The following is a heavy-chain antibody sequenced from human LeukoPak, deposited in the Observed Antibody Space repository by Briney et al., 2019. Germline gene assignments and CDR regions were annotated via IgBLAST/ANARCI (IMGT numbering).Heavy chain of an antibody. V-gene: IGHV4-34*01. CDR1: GESFSGYY. Sequence: SETLSLTCAVYGESFSGYYWSWIRQPPGEGLEWIGEINHSGSTNYNPSLKSRVTISVDTSKNQFSLKLSSVTAADTAVYYCARHELIQQVDWFDPWGQGTLVTVSS. J-gene: IGHJ5*02. CDR3: ARHELIQQVDWFDP. CDR2: INHSGST. D-gene: IGHD3-16*01.